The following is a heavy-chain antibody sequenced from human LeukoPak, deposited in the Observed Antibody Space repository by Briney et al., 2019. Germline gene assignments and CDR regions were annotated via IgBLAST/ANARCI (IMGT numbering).Heavy chain of an antibody. D-gene: IGHD3-10*01. V-gene: IGHV3-66*01. CDR1: GLSVSRNY. CDR2: MYRRGTI. Sequence: AGSLRLSCAPSGLSVSRNYMTWVSQAPGKGLEWVSVMYRRGTITYADYVKGRFTISRDNTKNTSYFKMNSLRAEDTAGYYCARATGIRWFGDRGGYFVYWGQGTLVTVSS. CDR3: ARATGIRWFGDRGGYFVY. J-gene: IGHJ4*02.